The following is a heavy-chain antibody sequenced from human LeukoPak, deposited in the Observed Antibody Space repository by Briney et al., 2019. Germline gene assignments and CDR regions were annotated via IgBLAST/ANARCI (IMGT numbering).Heavy chain of an antibody. CDR3: AKHRFESGGYHSTD. CDR2: ISGGSGST. J-gene: IGHJ4*02. D-gene: IGHD3-22*01. CDR1: GFTFSSYS. Sequence: WGSLRLSCEASGFTFSSYSMNWVRQAPGKGLEWVSTISGGSGSTYCADSVKGRFTISRDNSKNTLYLQMNSLRDEDTAVYYCAKHRFESGGYHSTDWGQGTLVTVSS. V-gene: IGHV3-23*01.